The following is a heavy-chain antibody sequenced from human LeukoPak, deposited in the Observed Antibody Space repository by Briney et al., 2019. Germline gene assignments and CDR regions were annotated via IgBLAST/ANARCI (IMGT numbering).Heavy chain of an antibody. V-gene: IGHV4-34*01. Sequence: SETLSLTCAVYGGSFSGYYWSWIRQPPGKGLEWIGSIYYSGSTYYNPSLKSRVTISVDTSKNQFSLKLSSATAADTAVYYCARSSGSWGNDAFDIWGQGTMVTVSS. J-gene: IGHJ3*02. D-gene: IGHD1-26*01. CDR2: IYYSGST. CDR1: GGSFSGYY. CDR3: ARSSGSWGNDAFDI.